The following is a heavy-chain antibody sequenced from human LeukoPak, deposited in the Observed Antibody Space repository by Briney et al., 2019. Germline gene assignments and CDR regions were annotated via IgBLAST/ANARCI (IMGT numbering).Heavy chain of an antibody. CDR2: IVVGSGNT. J-gene: IGHJ4*02. Sequence: SVKVSCTASGFTFTSSAVQWVRQARGQRLEWIGWIVVGSGNTNYAQKFQERVTITRDMSTSTAYMELSSLRSGDTAVYYCAAFAYSSGWSLDYWGQGTLVTVSS. V-gene: IGHV1-58*01. CDR1: GFTFTSSA. CDR3: AAFAYSSGWSLDY. D-gene: IGHD6-19*01.